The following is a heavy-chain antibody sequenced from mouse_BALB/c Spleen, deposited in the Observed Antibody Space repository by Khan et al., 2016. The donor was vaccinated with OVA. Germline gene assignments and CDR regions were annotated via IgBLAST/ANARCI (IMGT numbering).Heavy chain of an antibody. Sequence: QVQLQQSGAELVKPGASVKLSCKASGYTFTSYDINWVRQRPEQGLEWIGWMFPGDGSTKYNENFKGKATLTTDKSSSTAYMQLSRLTSEDSGAYFCARGGYGGSAYWGQGTLVTVSA. D-gene: IGHD2-14*01. CDR2: MFPGDGST. CDR3: ARGGYGGSAY. V-gene: IGHV1S56*01. J-gene: IGHJ3*01. CDR1: GYTFTSYD.